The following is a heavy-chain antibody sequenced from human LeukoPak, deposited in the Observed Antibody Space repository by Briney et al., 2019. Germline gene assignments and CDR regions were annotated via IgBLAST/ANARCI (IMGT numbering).Heavy chain of an antibody. CDR3: AKTFMVRGKILYCYFDY. D-gene: IGHD3-10*01. Sequence: GGSLRLSCAASGFTFSSYSMNWVRQAPGKGLEWVSYISSSSTIYYADSVKGRFTISRDNAKDSLYLQMNSLRAEDTAVYYCAKTFMVRGKILYCYFDYWGQGTLVTVSS. V-gene: IGHV3-48*01. J-gene: IGHJ4*02. CDR2: ISSSSTI. CDR1: GFTFSSYS.